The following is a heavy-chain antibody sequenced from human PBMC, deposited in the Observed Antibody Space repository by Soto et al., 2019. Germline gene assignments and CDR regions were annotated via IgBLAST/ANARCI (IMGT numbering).Heavy chain of an antibody. D-gene: IGHD3-3*01. J-gene: IGHJ4*02. CDR1: GYNFAGYW. V-gene: IGHV5-51*01. CDR2: IYPSDSDT. CDR3: ARGGVSTRTFGY. Sequence: PGESLKISCKGSGYNFAGYWTAWVRQMPGKGLELMGIIYPSDSDTRYRPSFQGQVTISADKSISSAYLQWSSLRASDTAMYYCARGGVSTRTFGYWRQRTPVTVSS.